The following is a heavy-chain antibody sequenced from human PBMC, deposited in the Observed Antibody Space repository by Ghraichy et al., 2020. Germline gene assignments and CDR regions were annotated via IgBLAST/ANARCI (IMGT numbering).Heavy chain of an antibody. D-gene: IGHD1-14*01. J-gene: IGHJ4*02. CDR3: AKNNIGFSWSFIDY. V-gene: IGHV3-23*01. Sequence: GESLNISCAASGFTLSSYAMTWVRQAPGKGLEWVSGISGSGTTTYYADSVKGRFTISRDKSKNTLHLQMNSLRAEDTAVYYCAKNNIGFSWSFIDYWGQGTLVTVSS. CDR1: GFTLSSYA. CDR2: ISGSGTTT.